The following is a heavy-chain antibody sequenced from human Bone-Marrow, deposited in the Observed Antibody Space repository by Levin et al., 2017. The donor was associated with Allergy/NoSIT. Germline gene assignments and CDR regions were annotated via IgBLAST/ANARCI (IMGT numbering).Heavy chain of an antibody. J-gene: IGHJ4*02. CDR2: IYYSGGT. Sequence: SETLSLTCIVSGGSIDGHYWSWIRQPPGKGLEWIGYIYYSGGTSYNPSLESRVTISIDTSKTQFSLKLSSVTAADTAVYFCARYNWSAYFFDYWGQGILVTVSS. CDR3: ARYNWSAYFFDY. V-gene: IGHV4-59*11. CDR1: GGSIDGHY. D-gene: IGHD1-20*01.